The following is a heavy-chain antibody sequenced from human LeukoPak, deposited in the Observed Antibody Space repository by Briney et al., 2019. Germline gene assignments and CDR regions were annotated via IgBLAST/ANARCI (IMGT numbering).Heavy chain of an antibody. J-gene: IGHJ4*02. D-gene: IGHD2-21*01. CDR1: GYTFTVYY. Sequence: ASVTFSCTASGYTFTVYYTHWVRQAPGQGLEWMGWINPNSGGTNYAQKFQGRVTMTRDTSISTAHMELSRLRSDDTAVYYCARDFSDPFDYWGQGTLVSVSA. V-gene: IGHV1-2*02. CDR2: INPNSGGT. CDR3: ARDFSDPFDY.